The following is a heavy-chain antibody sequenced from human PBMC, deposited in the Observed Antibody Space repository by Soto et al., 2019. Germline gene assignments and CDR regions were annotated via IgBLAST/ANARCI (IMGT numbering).Heavy chain of an antibody. CDR2: ISSSSSYI. Sequence: EVQLVESGGGLVKPGGSLRLSCAASGFTFSSYSMNWVRQAPGKGLEWVSSISSSSSYIYYADSVKGRFTISRDNAKNSLYLQMNSLRAEDTAVYYCARDNDWTYLKVYGMDVWGQGTTVTVSS. CDR1: GFTFSSYS. J-gene: IGHJ6*02. D-gene: IGHD1-7*01. V-gene: IGHV3-21*01. CDR3: ARDNDWTYLKVYGMDV.